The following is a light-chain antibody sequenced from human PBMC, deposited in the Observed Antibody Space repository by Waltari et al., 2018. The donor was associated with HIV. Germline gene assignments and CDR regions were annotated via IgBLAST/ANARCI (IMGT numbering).Light chain of an antibody. J-gene: IGLJ2*01. Sequence: QSVLTQPPSVPAAPGQKVSISCSGSSSNIGNHYVSWYQQFPGTTPKLLLYDNNKRPSGIPDRFSGSMAGTSATLGVTGLQTGDEADYYCGTWDSSLRAVVFGGGTKLTVL. CDR3: GTWDSSLRAVV. CDR1: SSNIGNHY. CDR2: DNN. V-gene: IGLV1-51*01.